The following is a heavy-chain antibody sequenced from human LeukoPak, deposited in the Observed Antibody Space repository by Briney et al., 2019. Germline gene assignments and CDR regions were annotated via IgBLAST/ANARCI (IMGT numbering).Heavy chain of an antibody. D-gene: IGHD2-2*01. CDR1: GGSISSYY. J-gene: IGHJ4*02. CDR3: AREKGSGGYCSSTSCYARTYYFDY. CDR2: IYYSGST. Sequence: SETLSLTCTVSGGSISSYYWSWIRQPPGKGLEWIGYIYYSGSTNYNPSLKSRVTISVDTSKNQFSLKLSSVTAADTAVYYCAREKGSGGYCSSTSCYARTYYFDYWGQGTLVTVSS. V-gene: IGHV4-59*01.